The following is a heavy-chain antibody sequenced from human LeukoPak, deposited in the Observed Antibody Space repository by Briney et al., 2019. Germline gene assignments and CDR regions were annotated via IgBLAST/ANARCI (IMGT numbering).Heavy chain of an antibody. CDR1: GYTFTSYG. CDR2: INPNSGGT. D-gene: IGHD3-22*01. CDR3: AMLYDSSGYYFDY. J-gene: IGHJ4*02. Sequence: ASVKVSCKASGYTFTSYGISWVRQAPGQGLEWMGWINPNSGGTNYAQKFQGWVTMTRDTSISTVYMELSRLRSDDTAVYYCAMLYDSSGYYFDYWGQGTLVTVSS. V-gene: IGHV1-2*04.